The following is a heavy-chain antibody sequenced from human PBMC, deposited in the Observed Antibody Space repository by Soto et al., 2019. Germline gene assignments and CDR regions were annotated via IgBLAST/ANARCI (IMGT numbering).Heavy chain of an antibody. CDR2: IKSKTDGGTT. V-gene: IGHV3-15*07. D-gene: IGHD6-19*01. J-gene: IGHJ4*02. CDR3: TTEGYSSGWCFDY. Sequence: GGSLRLSCAASGFTFSNAWMNWVRQAPGKGLEWVGRIKSKTDGGTTDYAAPVKGRFTISRDDSKNTLYLQMNSLKTEDTAMYYCTTEGYSSGWCFDYWGQGTLVTVSS. CDR1: GFTFSNAW.